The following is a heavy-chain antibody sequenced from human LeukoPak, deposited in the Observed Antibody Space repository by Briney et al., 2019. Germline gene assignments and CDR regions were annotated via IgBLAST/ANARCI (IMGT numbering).Heavy chain of an antibody. CDR1: GFTVSSNY. CDR3: ARGCRFGTFDY. J-gene: IGHJ4*02. D-gene: IGHD2-8*01. V-gene: IGHV3-66*01. CDR2: IYNGGST. Sequence: GGSLKLSCAASGFTVSSNYMSWVRQAPGKGLEWVSVIYNGGSTYYADSVKGRFTISRDNSKNTLYLQMNSLRAEDTAVYYCARGCRFGTFDYWGQGTLVTVSS.